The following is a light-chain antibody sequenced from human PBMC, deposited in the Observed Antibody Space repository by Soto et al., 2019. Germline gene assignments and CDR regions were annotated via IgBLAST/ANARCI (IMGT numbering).Light chain of an antibody. Sequence: QPVLTQSASASASLGASVKLTCTLSSGRSSYAIAWHQQQAEKGPRYLMKVNTDGSHSKGDGIPDRFSGSSSGAERYLTISSLQSEDEADYYCQTWGTGWVFGGGTKVTVL. J-gene: IGLJ3*02. CDR1: SGRSSYA. V-gene: IGLV4-69*01. CDR2: VNTDGSH. CDR3: QTWGTGWV.